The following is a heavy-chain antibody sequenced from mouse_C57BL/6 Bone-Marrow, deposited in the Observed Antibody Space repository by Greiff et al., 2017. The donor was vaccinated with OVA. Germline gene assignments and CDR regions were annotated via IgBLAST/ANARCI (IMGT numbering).Heavy chain of an antibody. CDR3: SRGAY. CDR1: GYSFSNYW. V-gene: IGHV1-80*01. CDR2: IYPGDGDT. J-gene: IGHJ3*01. Sequence: QVQLKESGAELVKPGASVKISCKASGYSFSNYWVNWVKQRPGQGLEWIGQIYPGDGDTNYNGKFKVKATLTADKSSSTAYMQLSSLNSEDSAVYFCSRGAYWGQGTLVTVSA.